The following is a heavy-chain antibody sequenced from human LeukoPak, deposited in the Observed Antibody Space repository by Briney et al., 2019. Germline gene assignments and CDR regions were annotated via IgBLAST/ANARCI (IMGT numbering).Heavy chain of an antibody. D-gene: IGHD6-19*01. CDR2: ISWNSGSI. V-gene: IGHV3-9*01. CDR3: AKGSTIAVAED. Sequence: PGGSLRLSCAASGFTFDDYAMHWVRQAPGKGLEWVSGISWNSGSIGYADSVKGRFTISRDNAKNSLYLQMDSLRAEDTALYYCAKGSTIAVAEDWGQGTLVTVSS. CDR1: GFTFDDYA. J-gene: IGHJ4*02.